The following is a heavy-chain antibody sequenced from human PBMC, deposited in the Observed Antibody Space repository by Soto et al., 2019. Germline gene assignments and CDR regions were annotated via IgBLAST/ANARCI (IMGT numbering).Heavy chain of an antibody. Sequence: QVQLVQSVAEVKKPGPSVKVSCKASGYTFTSYGISWVRQAPGQGLEWMGWISASNGNTNYAKKLQGRVTMTTDTATSTDYMELRSLRSDDTGVYDCSRALIRGLVAWSCTVTQNWFDPCGQGTLVTVSP. CDR3: SRALIRGLVAWSCTVTQNWFDP. CDR2: ISASNGNT. V-gene: IGHV1-18*01. CDR1: GYTFTSYG. J-gene: IGHJ5*02. D-gene: IGHD4-17*01.